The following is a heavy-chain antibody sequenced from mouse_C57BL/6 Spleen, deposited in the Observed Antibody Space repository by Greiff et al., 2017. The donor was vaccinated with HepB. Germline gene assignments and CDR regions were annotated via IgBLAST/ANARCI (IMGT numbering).Heavy chain of an antibody. J-gene: IGHJ4*01. D-gene: IGHD1-1*01. V-gene: IGHV1-20*01. CDR2: INPYNGDT. CDR1: GYSFTGYF. CDR3: ARDYYGSSAYAMDY. Sequence: EVQLQQSGPELVKPGDSVKISCKASGYSFTGYFMNWVMQSHGKSLEWIGRINPYNGDTFYNQKFKGKATLTVDKSSSTAHMELRSLTSEDSAVYYCARDYYGSSAYAMDYWGQGTSVTVSS.